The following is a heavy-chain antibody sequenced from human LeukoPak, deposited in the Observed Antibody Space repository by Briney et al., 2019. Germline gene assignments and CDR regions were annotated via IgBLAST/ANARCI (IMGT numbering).Heavy chain of an antibody. Sequence: PGGSLRLSCVASGIPLSTHEMNWVRQAPGKGLEWISYISSSGSPIYYADSVKGRFTVSRDNAKNSLSLQMISLRAEDTAVYYCAREGPDCSGGSCYGQGDYWGQGTLVTVSS. V-gene: IGHV3-48*03. CDR3: AREGPDCSGGSCYGQGDY. CDR1: GIPLSTHE. D-gene: IGHD2-15*01. J-gene: IGHJ4*02. CDR2: ISSSGSPI.